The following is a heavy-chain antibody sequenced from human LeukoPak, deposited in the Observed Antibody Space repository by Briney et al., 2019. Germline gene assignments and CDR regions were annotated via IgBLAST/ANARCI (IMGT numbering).Heavy chain of an antibody. CDR2: ISAYSGNT. CDR1: GYTFTSYG. Sequence: ASVKVSCTASGYTFTSYGISWVRQAPGQGLEWMGWISAYSGNTNYAQKLQGRVTMTTDTSTSTAYMELRSLRSDDTAVYYCARSGLELLWFGELLYWGQGNLVTVSS. D-gene: IGHD3-10*01. V-gene: IGHV1-18*04. CDR3: ARSGLELLWFGELLY. J-gene: IGHJ4*02.